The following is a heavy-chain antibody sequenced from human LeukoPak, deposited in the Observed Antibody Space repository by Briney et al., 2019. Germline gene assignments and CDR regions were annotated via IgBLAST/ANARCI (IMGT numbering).Heavy chain of an antibody. CDR2: MKEDGSEI. CDR3: ARGWAYLDP. D-gene: IGHD5-24*01. CDR1: GFTFSTHW. V-gene: IGHV3-7*01. J-gene: IGHJ5*02. Sequence: GGSLRLSCAASGFTFSTHWMTWVRQAPGKGLEWVASMKEDGSEIYYVDSVKGRFTISRDNSNNSLFLQMNSLRAEDTAVYYYARGWAYLDPWGQGTLVTVSS.